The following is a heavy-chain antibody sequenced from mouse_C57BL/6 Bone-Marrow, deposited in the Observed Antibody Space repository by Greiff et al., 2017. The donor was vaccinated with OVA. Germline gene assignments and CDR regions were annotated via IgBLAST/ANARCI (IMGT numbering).Heavy chain of an antibody. V-gene: IGHV5-4*03. J-gene: IGHJ1*03. D-gene: IGHD1-1*01. CDR3: ASRYYYGSSYYWYFDG. CDR2: ISDGGSYT. CDR1: GFTFSSYA. Sequence: EVQLVESGGGLVKPGGSLKLSCAASGFTFSSYAMSWVRQTPEKRLEWVATISDGGSYTYYPDNVKGRFTISRDNAKNNLYLQMSHLKSEDTAMYYCASRYYYGSSYYWYFDGWGTGTTVTGSS.